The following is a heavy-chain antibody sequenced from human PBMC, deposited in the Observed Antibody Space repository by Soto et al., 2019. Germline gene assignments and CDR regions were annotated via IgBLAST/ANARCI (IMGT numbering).Heavy chain of an antibody. CDR1: GFTFSSYW. D-gene: IGHD3-3*01. Sequence: LSCAASGFTFSSYWMSWVRQAPGKGLEWVANIKQDGSEKYYVDSVKGRFTISRDNAKNSLYLQMNSLRAEDTAVYYCARDKRYYDFWSGILDVWGQGTTVTVYS. V-gene: IGHV3-7*01. CDR2: IKQDGSEK. CDR3: ARDKRYYDFWSGILDV. J-gene: IGHJ6*02.